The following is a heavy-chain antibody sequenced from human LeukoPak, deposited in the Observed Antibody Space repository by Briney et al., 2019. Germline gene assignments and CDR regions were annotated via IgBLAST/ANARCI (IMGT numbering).Heavy chain of an antibody. CDR1: GYPLTELS. CDR2: FDPEDGET. J-gene: IGHJ4*02. CDR3: ATSRPYYYDSSGFYWNPFDY. V-gene: IGHV1-24*01. Sequence: ASVKVSCKISGYPLTELSMHWVRQAPGKGLEWMGGFDPEDGETIYAQKFQGRVTMTEDTSTDTAYMELSSLRSEDTAVYFCATSRPYYYDSSGFYWNPFDYWGQGSLVTVSS. D-gene: IGHD3-22*01.